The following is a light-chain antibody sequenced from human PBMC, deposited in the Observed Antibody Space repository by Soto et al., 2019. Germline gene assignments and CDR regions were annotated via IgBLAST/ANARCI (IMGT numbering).Light chain of an antibody. V-gene: IGLV2-14*01. CDR1: SSDVGTYNY. Sequence: QSALTQPASVSGSPGQSITISCTGTSSDVGTYNYVSWYQQHPGKAPKLMIYDVSNRPSGVSDRFSGSKSGNTASLTISGLQAEDEADYYCSSYTSSSTSLVFGGVTKLTVL. J-gene: IGLJ2*01. CDR2: DVS. CDR3: SSYTSSSTSLV.